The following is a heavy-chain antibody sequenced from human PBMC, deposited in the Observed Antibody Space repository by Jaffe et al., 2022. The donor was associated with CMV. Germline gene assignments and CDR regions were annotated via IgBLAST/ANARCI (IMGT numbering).Heavy chain of an antibody. J-gene: IGHJ4*02. Sequence: QVQLQQWGAGLLKPSETLSLTCAVYGGSFSGYYWSWIRQPPGKGLEWIGEINHSGSTNYNPSLKSRVTISVDTSKNQFSLKLSSVTAADTAVYYCARGRDGYKLRSFDYWGQGTLVTVSS. CDR2: INHSGST. D-gene: IGHD5-12*01. CDR3: ARGRDGYKLRSFDY. CDR1: GGSFSGYY. V-gene: IGHV4-34*01.